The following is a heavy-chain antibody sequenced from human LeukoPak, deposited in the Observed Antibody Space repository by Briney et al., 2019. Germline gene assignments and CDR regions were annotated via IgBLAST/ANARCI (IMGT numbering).Heavy chain of an antibody. J-gene: IGHJ4*02. Sequence: GGSLRLSCAASGFTFSSYGMSWVRQAPGKGLEWVSAISGSGGSTYYADSVKGRFTISRDNSKNTLYPQMNSLRPEDTAVYYCAKDDAWLQYGNWGRGTLVTVSS. CDR3: AKDDAWLQYGN. CDR1: GFTFSSYG. D-gene: IGHD5-24*01. CDR2: ISGSGGST. V-gene: IGHV3-23*01.